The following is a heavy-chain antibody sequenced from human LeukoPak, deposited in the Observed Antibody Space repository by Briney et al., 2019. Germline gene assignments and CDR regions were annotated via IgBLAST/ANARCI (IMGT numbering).Heavy chain of an antibody. CDR3: ARNVNHWNHVDC. CDR2: IWYDGSNE. V-gene: IGHV3-33*01. J-gene: IGHJ4*02. CDR1: GFIFSNYA. Sequence: GGSLRLSCAASGFIFSNYAMHWVRQAPGEGLEWVAVIWYDGSNEQYADSVKGRFSISRDNSKNTLYLQMNSLRDEDTAIYYCARNVNHWNHVDCWGQGTRVTVSS. D-gene: IGHD1-1*01.